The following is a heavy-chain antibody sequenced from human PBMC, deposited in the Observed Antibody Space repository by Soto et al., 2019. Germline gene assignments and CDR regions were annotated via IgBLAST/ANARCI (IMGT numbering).Heavy chain of an antibody. D-gene: IGHD3-10*02. Sequence: ILQRPRKGLEWIGYIYYSGSTYYSPSLKSRLSISLDTSKNQFSLRLSSVTAADTAMYYCARARLCAVYAFDIWGQGTMVT. V-gene: IGHV4-31*02. CDR2: IYYSGST. CDR3: ARARLCAVYAFDI. J-gene: IGHJ3*02.